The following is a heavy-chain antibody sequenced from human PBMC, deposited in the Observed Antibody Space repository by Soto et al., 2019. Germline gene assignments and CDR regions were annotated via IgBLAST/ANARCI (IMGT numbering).Heavy chain of an antibody. CDR3: ARGAAFDI. CDR2: ISAYNGNI. J-gene: IGHJ3*02. V-gene: IGHV1-18*01. Sequence: ASVKVSCKASGYAFTTYGISWVRQAPGQRLEWMGWISAYNGNINYAQKFQGRVTMTRNTSISTAYMDLSSLRSEDTAVYYCARGAAFDIWGQGTMVTVSS. CDR1: GYAFTTYG.